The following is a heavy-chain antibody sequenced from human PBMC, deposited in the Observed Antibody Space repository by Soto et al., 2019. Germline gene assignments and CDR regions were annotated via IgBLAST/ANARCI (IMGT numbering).Heavy chain of an antibody. D-gene: IGHD4-4*01. CDR3: AKAATITTLYNFDF. V-gene: IGHV3-23*01. CDR2: ISDSGGST. J-gene: IGHJ4*02. CDR1: GFTFSSFV. Sequence: PGGSLRLSCAASGFTFSSFVMNWVRQAPGKGLEWVSLISDSGGSTYHADSVKGRFTISRDNSKNTLYLQMNSLRAEDTAVYYCAKAATITTLYNFDFWGQGTLVTVSS.